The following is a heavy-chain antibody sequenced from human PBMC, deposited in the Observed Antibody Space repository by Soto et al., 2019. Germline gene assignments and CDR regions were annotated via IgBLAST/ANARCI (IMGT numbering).Heavy chain of an antibody. Sequence: GGSLRLSCAASGFTFSSYWMSWVRQAPGKGLEWVANIKQDGSEKYYVDSVKGRFTISRDNAKNSLYLQMNSLRAEDTAVYYCAGGPSSGSLNWFDPWGQGTLVTVSS. D-gene: IGHD1-26*01. J-gene: IGHJ5*02. CDR3: AGGPSSGSLNWFDP. CDR2: IKQDGSEK. CDR1: GFTFSSYW. V-gene: IGHV3-7*03.